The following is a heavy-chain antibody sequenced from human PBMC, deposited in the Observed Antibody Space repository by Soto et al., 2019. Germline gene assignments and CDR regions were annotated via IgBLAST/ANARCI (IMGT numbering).Heavy chain of an antibody. CDR1: GYTFTSYY. Sequence: ASVKVSCKASGYTFTSYYMHWVRQAPGQGLEWMGIINPSGGSTSYAQKFQGRVTMTRDTSTSTVYMELSSLRSEDTAGYYCARAEKESRKIYSSNSPHADYYYYSMNAWAKEPRSTSP. CDR2: INPSGGST. V-gene: IGHV1-46*01. D-gene: IGHD2-2*01. J-gene: IGHJ6*02. CDR3: ARAEKESRKIYSSNSPHADYYYYSMNA.